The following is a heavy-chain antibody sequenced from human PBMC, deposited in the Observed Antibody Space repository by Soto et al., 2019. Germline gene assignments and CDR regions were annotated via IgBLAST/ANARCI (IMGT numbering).Heavy chain of an antibody. J-gene: IGHJ4*02. CDR2: IDPTDSYI. CDR1: GYSFTSHW. D-gene: IGHD3-10*01. Sequence: PGESLNISCKVSGYSFTSHWITWVRQMPGKGLEWMGRIDPTDSYINYSPSFRGHVTISSDKSIDTAYLRWSSLKASDTAMYYCARLGYYGSGNSFDNFGSWGQGTLVTVSS. CDR3: ARLGYYGSGNSFDNFGS. V-gene: IGHV5-10-1*01.